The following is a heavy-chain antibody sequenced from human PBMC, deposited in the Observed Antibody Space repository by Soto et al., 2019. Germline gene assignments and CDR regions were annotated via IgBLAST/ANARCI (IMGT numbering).Heavy chain of an antibody. CDR2: INHSGST. Sequence: PSETLSLTCAVYGGSFSGYYWSWIRQPPGKGLEWIGEINHSGSTNYNPSLKSRVTISVDTSKNQFSLKLSSVTAADTAVYYCARGFSVLMVYAGNKYHKGNWFDPWGQGTLVTVSS. CDR3: ARGFSVLMVYAGNKYHKGNWFDP. J-gene: IGHJ5*02. V-gene: IGHV4-34*01. CDR1: GGSFSGYY. D-gene: IGHD2-8*01.